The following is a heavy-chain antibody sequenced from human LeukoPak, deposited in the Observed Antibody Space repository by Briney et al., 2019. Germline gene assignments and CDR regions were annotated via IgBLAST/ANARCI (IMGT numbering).Heavy chain of an antibody. Sequence: SGGSLRLSCAASGFTFSSYSMNWVRQAPGKGLEWVSSISSSSSYIYYADSVKGRFTISRDNAKNSLYLQMNSLRAEDTAVYYCARGSGSYLDYWGQGTLVTVSS. D-gene: IGHD1-26*01. CDR1: GFTFSSYS. CDR3: ARGSGSYLDY. V-gene: IGHV3-21*01. J-gene: IGHJ4*02. CDR2: ISSSSSYI.